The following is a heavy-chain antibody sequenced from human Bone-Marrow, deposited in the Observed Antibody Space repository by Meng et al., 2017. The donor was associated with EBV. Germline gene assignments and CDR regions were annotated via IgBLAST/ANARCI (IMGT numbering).Heavy chain of an antibody. V-gene: IGHV4-4*02. CDR3: AASPGWRRLDY. J-gene: IGHJ4*02. D-gene: IGHD6-19*01. CDR1: WASISSGYW. Sequence: HLKESGPGLGKPSGTLALTCAVSWASISSGYWWTWVRQPPGKGLEWIGEVSHSGSTNYNPSLKSRVTISLDKSENQFFLKVTSVTAADTAVYYCAASPGWRRLDYWGQGTLVTVSS. CDR2: VSHSGST.